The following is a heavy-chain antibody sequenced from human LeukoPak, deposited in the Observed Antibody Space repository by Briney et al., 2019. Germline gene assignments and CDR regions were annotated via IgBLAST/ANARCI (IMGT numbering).Heavy chain of an antibody. Sequence: PSETLSLTCTVSGAFISSGGFYWSWLRQPPGKGLEWIGYIYHSGKAYYNPSLESRVTISVDRSKNHFSLNLNSVTAADTPVYYCARGGRAFDVWGQGTLISVSP. J-gene: IGHJ3*01. CDR2: IYHSGKA. CDR3: ARGGRAFDV. V-gene: IGHV4-30-2*01. CDR1: GAFISSGGFY.